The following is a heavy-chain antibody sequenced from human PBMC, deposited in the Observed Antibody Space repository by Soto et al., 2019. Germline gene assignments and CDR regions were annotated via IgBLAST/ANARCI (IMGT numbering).Heavy chain of an antibody. CDR1: GGSISSGDYY. Sequence: SETLSLTCTVSGGSISSGDYYWSWIRQPPGKGLEWIGYIYYSGSTYYNPSLKSRVTISVGTSKNQFSLKLSSVTAADTAVYYCARAAAARHLYYYYYGMDVWGQGTTVTVSS. J-gene: IGHJ6*02. D-gene: IGHD6-6*01. V-gene: IGHV4-30-4*01. CDR2: IYYSGST. CDR3: ARAAAARHLYYYYYGMDV.